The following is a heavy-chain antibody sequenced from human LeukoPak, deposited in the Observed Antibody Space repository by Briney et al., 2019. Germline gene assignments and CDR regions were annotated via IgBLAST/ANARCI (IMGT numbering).Heavy chain of an antibody. D-gene: IGHD3-10*01. CDR2: IYYSGST. J-gene: IGHJ4*02. Sequence: SGTLSLTCTVSGGSISSGDYYWSWIRQPPGKGLEWIGYIYYSGSTYYNPSLKSRVTISVDTSKNQFSLKLSSVTAADTAVYYCARAAYGSGSHYYQFDYWGQGTLVTVSS. CDR1: GGSISSGDYY. CDR3: ARAAYGSGSHYYQFDY. V-gene: IGHV4-30-4*01.